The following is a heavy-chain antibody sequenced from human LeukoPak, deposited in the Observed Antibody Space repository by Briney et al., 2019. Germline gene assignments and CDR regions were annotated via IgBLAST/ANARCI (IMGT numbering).Heavy chain of an antibody. CDR2: IYYSGST. J-gene: IGHJ3*02. CDR1: GGSISSYY. D-gene: IGHD6-13*01. V-gene: IGHV4-59*01. Sequence: KPSETLSLTCTVSGGSISSYYWSWIRQPPGKGLEWIGYIYYSGSTNYNPSLKSRVTISVDTSKNQFSLKLSSVTAADTAVYYCARRRGSSSFVGAFDIWGQGTMVTVSS. CDR3: ARRRGSSSFVGAFDI.